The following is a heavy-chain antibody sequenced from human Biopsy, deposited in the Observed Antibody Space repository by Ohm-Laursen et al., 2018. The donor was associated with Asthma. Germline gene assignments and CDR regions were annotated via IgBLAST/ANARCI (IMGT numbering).Heavy chain of an antibody. V-gene: IGHV3-53*01. CDR3: ARGDSSGWSHYYFDY. D-gene: IGHD6-19*01. J-gene: IGHJ4*02. CDR2: IYSGGTS. Sequence: SLRLSCPASGFAVSRDHMFWVRQAPGKGLEWVSVIYSGGTSHTADSVRGRFTISRDYSKNTLYLQMHSLRVEDTAVYYCARGDSSGWSHYYFDYWGQGTLVTVSS. CDR1: GFAVSRDH.